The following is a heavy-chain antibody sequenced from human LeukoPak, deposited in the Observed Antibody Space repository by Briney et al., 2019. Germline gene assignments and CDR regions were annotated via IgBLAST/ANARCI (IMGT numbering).Heavy chain of an antibody. D-gene: IGHD3-22*01. V-gene: IGHV1-2*02. J-gene: IGHJ3*02. CDR1: GYTFTGYY. CDR3: AREERAYYDSSGYYRAFDI. Sequence: ASVKVSCKASGYTFTGYYMHWVRQAPGQGLEWMGWINPNSGGTNYAQKFQGRVTMTRDTSISTAYMELSSLRSEDTAVYYCAREERAYYDSSGYYRAFDIWGQGTMVTVSS. CDR2: INPNSGGT.